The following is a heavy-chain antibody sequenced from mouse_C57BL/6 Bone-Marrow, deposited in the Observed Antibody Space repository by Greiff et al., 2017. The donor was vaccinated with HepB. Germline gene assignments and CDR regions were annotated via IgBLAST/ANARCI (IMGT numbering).Heavy chain of an antibody. Sequence: EVQLQQSGGGLVKPGGSLKLSCAASGFTFSSYAMSWVRQTLEKRLEWVATISDGGSYTYYPDNVKGRFTISRDNAKNNLYLQMSHLKSEDTAMYYCARDVVYAMDYWGQGTAVTVAS. CDR1: GFTFSSYA. V-gene: IGHV5-4*01. D-gene: IGHD1-1*02. CDR3: ARDVVYAMDY. J-gene: IGHJ4*01. CDR2: ISDGGSYT.